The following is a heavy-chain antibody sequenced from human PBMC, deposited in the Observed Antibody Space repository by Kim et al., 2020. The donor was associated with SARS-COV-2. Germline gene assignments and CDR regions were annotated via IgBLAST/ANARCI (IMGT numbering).Heavy chain of an antibody. CDR3: ARGKWLRRYYSVDY. V-gene: IGHV4-59*09. Sequence: NPSLKSRVTISVETSKIQFSLKLSSVTAADTAVYYCARGKWLRRYYSVDYWGQGTLVTVSS. J-gene: IGHJ4*02. D-gene: IGHD5-12*01.